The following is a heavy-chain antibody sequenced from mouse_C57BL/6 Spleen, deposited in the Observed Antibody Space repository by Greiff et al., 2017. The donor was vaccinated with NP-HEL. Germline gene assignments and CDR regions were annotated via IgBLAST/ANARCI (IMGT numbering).Heavy chain of an antibody. D-gene: IGHD2-1*01. V-gene: IGHV1-82*01. Sequence: QVQLQQSGPELVKPGASVKISCKASGYAFSSSWMNWVKQRPGKGLEWIGRIYPGDGDTNYNGKFKGKATLTADKSSSTAYMQLSSLTSEDSAVYFCARTQRGNYWYFDVWGSGTTVTVSS. J-gene: IGHJ1*01. CDR1: GYAFSSSW. CDR2: IYPGDGDT. CDR3: ARTQRGNYWYFDV.